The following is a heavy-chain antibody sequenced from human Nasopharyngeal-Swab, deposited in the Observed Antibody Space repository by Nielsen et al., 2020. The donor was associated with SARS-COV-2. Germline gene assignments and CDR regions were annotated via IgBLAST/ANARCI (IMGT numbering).Heavy chain of an antibody. CDR2: INPSGGST. D-gene: IGHD6-13*01. V-gene: IGHV1-46*01. J-gene: IGHJ4*02. Sequence: WVRQAPGQGLEWMGIINPSGGSTSYAQKFQGRVTMTRDTSTSTVYMELSSLRSEDTAVYYCATLFATAAAGTGFDYWGQGTLVTVSS. CDR3: ATLFATAAAGTGFDY.